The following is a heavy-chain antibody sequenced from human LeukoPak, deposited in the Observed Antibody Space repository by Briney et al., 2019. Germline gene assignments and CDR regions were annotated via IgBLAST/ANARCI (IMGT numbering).Heavy chain of an antibody. CDR1: GFTFSSYA. CDR3: ARDLGTGGSSWLGCDY. J-gene: IGHJ4*02. D-gene: IGHD6-13*01. CDR2: ISYDGSNK. Sequence: QSGRSLRLSCAASGFTFSSYAMHWVRQAPGKGLEWVAVISYDGSNKYYADSVKGRFTISRDNSKNTLYLQMNSLRAEDTAVYYCARDLGTGGSSWLGCDYWGQGTLVTVSS. V-gene: IGHV3-30-3*01.